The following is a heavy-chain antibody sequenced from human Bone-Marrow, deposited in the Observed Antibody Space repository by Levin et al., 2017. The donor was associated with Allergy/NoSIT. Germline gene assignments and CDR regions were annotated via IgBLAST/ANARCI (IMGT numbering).Heavy chain of an antibody. CDR1: GFSLSTSGVG. J-gene: IGHJ5*02. V-gene: IGHV2-5*02. D-gene: IGHD1-26*01. CDR3: ARRSGSNLPTGSWLDP. CDR2: IYWDDDK. Sequence: QTLTLTCTFSGFSLSTSGVGVDWIRQSPGKALEWLALIYWDDDKRYSPSLKTRLTITKDIAKNQVVLTMTNMDPLDTATYYCARRSGSNLPTGSWLDPWGQGILVTVSS.